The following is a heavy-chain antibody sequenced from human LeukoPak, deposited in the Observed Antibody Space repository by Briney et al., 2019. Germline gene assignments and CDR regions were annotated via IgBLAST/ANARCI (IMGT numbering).Heavy chain of an antibody. CDR2: IYYSGST. V-gene: IGHV4-38-2*02. D-gene: IGHD5-18*01. CDR1: GYSITSAYY. Sequence: ASETLSLTCTVSGYSITSAYYWGWIRQPPGKGLEWIGSIYYSGSTYYNPSLKSRVTISVDTSKNQFSLKLSSVTAADTAVYYCARDLNGGVQLWLRGGVGSSPFDYWGQGTLVTVSS. J-gene: IGHJ4*02. CDR3: ARDLNGGVQLWLRGGVGSSPFDY.